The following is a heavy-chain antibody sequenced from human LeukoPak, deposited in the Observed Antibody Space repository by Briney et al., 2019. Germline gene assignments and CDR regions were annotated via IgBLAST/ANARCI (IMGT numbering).Heavy chain of an antibody. J-gene: IGHJ5*02. V-gene: IGHV1-2*02. CDR2: INPNSGGT. CDR3: AREEYSSSSSVGWFDP. D-gene: IGHD6-6*01. Sequence: ASVKVSCKASGYTFTGYYTHWVRQAPGQGLEWMGWINPNSGGTNYAQKFQGRVTMTRDTSISTAYMELSRLRSDDTAVYYCAREEYSSSSSVGWFDPWGQGTLVTVSS. CDR1: GYTFTGYY.